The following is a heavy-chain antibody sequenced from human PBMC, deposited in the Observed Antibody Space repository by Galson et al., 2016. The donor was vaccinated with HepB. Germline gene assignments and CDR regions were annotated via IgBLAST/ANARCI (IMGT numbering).Heavy chain of an antibody. CDR2: IFHTGTT. CDR3: AGGDLVQKTYNFRSPSLTLLRGRGIEHVVDEYHGMDV. V-gene: IGHV4-39*07. CDR1: GGSIDSENHF. Sequence: SETLSLTCTVSGGSIDSENHFWGWIRQPPGKGLDHIGNIFHTGTTYYSPSLKSRLSISLDTSRSQFSLRLASVTAADTAVYYCAGGDLVQKTYNFRSPSLTLLRGRGIEHVVDEYHGMDVWGQGTAVTVSS. D-gene: IGHD3-10*01. J-gene: IGHJ6*02.